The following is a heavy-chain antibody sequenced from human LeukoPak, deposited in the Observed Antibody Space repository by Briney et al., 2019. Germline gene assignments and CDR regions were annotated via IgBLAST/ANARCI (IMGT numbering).Heavy chain of an antibody. CDR3: ARRVYARGAFDP. D-gene: IGHD2-8*01. CDR2: MNPNSGNT. J-gene: IGHJ5*02. CDR1: GYTFTGYY. Sequence: GASVKVSCKASGYTFTGYYMRWVRQAPGQGLEWMGWMNPNSGNTGYAQKFQGRVTMTRNTSISTAYMELSSLRSEDTAVYYCARRVYARGAFDPWGQGTLVTVSS. V-gene: IGHV1-8*02.